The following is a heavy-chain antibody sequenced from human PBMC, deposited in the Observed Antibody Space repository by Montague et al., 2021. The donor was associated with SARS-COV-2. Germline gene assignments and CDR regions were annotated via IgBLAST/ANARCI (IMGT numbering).Heavy chain of an antibody. D-gene: IGHD3-22*01. CDR3: ARRPHYYDSSGYYYPGPQRYYFDY. CDR1: GGSFSGYY. J-gene: IGHJ4*02. CDR2: INHSGST. Sequence: SETLSLTRALYGGSFSGYYCRWIRQPPGKGLEWIGEINHSGSTNXNPSLKSRVTISVDTSKNQFSLKLSSVTAADTAVYYCARRPHYYDSSGYYYPGPQRYYFDYWGQGTLVTVSS. V-gene: IGHV4-34*01.